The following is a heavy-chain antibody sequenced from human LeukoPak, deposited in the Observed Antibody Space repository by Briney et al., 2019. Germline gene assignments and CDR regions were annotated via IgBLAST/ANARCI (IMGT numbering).Heavy chain of an antibody. V-gene: IGHV1-58*01. D-gene: IGHD3-22*01. CDR2: IVVGSGNT. J-gene: IGHJ4*02. CDR1: GFTFTSSA. Sequence: SVKVSCKASGFTFTSSAVQWVRQARGQRLEWIGWIVVGSGNTNYAQKFQERVTITRDMSTSTAYMELSSLRSEDTAVYYCARGIDSSGYYGPFDYWGQGTLVTVSS. CDR3: ARGIDSSGYYGPFDY.